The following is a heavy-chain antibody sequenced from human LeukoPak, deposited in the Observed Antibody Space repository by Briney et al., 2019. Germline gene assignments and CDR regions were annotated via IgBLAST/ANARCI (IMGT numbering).Heavy chain of an antibody. CDR1: GYTFTSYY. Sequence: ASVKVSCKASGYTFTSYYMHWVRQAPGQGLEWMGIINPSGGSTSSAQKFQERVTITRDMSTSTAYMELSSLRSEDTAVYYCAAASTTVTYWYFDLWGRGTLVTVSS. CDR2: INPSGGST. J-gene: IGHJ2*01. CDR3: AAASTTVTYWYFDL. D-gene: IGHD4-11*01. V-gene: IGHV1-46*01.